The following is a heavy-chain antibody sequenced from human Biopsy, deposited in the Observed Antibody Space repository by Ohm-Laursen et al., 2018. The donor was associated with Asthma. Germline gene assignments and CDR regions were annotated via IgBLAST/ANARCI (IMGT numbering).Heavy chain of an antibody. J-gene: IGHJ3*02. D-gene: IGHD3-22*01. CDR2: VSSDGHNK. CDR3: ARQSGQEYGDSIPFDT. Sequence: SLRLSCAASGFVFSQCGMHWVRQGPGKGLEWVALVSSDGHNKYYEDSVKGRFTISRDNSRNRRYLQINSLTVEDSAVYFCARQSGQEYGDSIPFDTWGQGTKVAVSS. V-gene: IGHV3-30*03. CDR1: GFVFSQCG.